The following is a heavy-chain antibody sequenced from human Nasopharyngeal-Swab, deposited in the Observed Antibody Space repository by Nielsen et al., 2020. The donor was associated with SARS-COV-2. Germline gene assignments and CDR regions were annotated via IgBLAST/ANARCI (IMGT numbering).Heavy chain of an antibody. CDR2: ISPTSDYI. Sequence: GESMKISCAASGFTFSSYTMNWVRRAPGKGLAWVSSISPTSDYIYYAESAKGRFTISRDNAKNSLFLQMNSLRAEETAIYYCVRGSYGHYDSWGQGALITVSS. V-gene: IGHV3-21*06. J-gene: IGHJ5*01. CDR3: VRGSYGHYDS. CDR1: GFTFSSYT. D-gene: IGHD4-17*01.